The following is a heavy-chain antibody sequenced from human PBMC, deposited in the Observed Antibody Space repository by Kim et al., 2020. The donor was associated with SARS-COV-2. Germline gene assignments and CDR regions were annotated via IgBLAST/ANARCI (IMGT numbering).Heavy chain of an antibody. D-gene: IGHD1-26*01. Sequence: DSVKGRFTISREKAKNSLYLQMYRLRAEDTALYYCARAGLVGATVRLFDYWGQGTLVTVSS. CDR3: ARAGLVGATVRLFDY. V-gene: IGHV3-20*03. J-gene: IGHJ4*02.